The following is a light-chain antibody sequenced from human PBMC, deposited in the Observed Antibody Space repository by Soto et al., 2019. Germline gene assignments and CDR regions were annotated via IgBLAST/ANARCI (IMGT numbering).Light chain of an antibody. CDR2: GAS. CDR3: QQYDKWPTWT. CDR1: QSVSRD. V-gene: IGKV3-15*01. J-gene: IGKJ1*01. Sequence: EIVLTQSPATRSVSPGERATLSCRASQSVSRDLAWYQQKPGQAPRLLIYGASTGAPSIPARFSGSGSGTDFTLTISSLQSEDFAVYYCQQYDKWPTWTFGQGTKVDIK.